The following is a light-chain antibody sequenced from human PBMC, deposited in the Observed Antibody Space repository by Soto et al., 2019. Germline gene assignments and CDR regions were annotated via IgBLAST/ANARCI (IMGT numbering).Light chain of an antibody. CDR1: QSVSSD. CDR2: DAS. J-gene: IGKJ4*01. CDR3: QQYNDWLT. Sequence: EIVMTQSPATLSVSPGERATLSCRASQSVSSDLAWYQQKFGQAPRLLIYDASTRATGIPARFSGSRPGTEVTLTISSLQSEDFAVYYCQQYNDWLTFGGGTKVEIK. V-gene: IGKV3-15*01.